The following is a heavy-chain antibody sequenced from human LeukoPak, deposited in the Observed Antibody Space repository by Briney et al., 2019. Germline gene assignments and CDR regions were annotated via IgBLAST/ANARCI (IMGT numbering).Heavy chain of an antibody. CDR1: GFTFSSYE. J-gene: IGHJ6*03. CDR3: AKDPSYSSSWYYYYYMDV. CDR2: ISSSGSTI. D-gene: IGHD6-13*01. Sequence: SGGSLRLSCAASGFTFSSYEMNWVRQAPGKGLEWVSYISSSGSTIYYADSVKGRFTISRDNAKNSLYLQMNSLRAEDTAVYYCAKDPSYSSSWYYYYYMDVWGKGTTVTISS. V-gene: IGHV3-48*03.